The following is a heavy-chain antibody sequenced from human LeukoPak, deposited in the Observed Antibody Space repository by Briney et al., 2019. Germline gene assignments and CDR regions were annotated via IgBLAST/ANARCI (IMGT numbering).Heavy chain of an antibody. CDR1: GGSISSYY. V-gene: IGHV4-59*08. D-gene: IGHD2-2*01. CDR3: ARASGYQLYFDY. CDR2: IYYSGST. J-gene: IGHJ4*02. Sequence: SETLSLTCTVSGGSISSYYWSWIRQPPGKGLEWIGYIYYSGSTNYNPSLKSRVTISVGTSKNQFSLKLSSVTAADTAVYYCARASGYQLYFDYWGQGTLVTVSS.